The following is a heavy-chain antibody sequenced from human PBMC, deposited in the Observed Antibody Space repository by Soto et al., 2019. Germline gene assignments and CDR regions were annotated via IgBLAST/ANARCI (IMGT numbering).Heavy chain of an antibody. J-gene: IGHJ5*02. CDR2: IYPGDSDT. V-gene: IGHV5-51*01. Sequence: GAALKISCKGSGYSFTSCWIVRVRQMPGKGVEWMGIIYPGDSDTRYSPSFQGQVTISADKSISTAYLQWSSLKASDTAMYYCARHPLPRLWFGEKWFDPWGQGTLVTVSS. CDR3: ARHPLPRLWFGEKWFDP. D-gene: IGHD3-10*01. CDR1: GYSFTSCW.